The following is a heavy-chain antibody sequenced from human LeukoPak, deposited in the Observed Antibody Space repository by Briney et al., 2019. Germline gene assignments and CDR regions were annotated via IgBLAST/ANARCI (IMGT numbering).Heavy chain of an antibody. CDR2: IKSKLNNYVT. D-gene: IGHD2-8*01. CDR3: TRLRDYCSDGVCPFDY. J-gene: IGHJ4*02. CDR1: GFTFSGFA. V-gene: IGHV3-73*01. Sequence: PGGSLRLSCAASGFTFSGFAVHWVRQASGKGLEWVGRIKSKLNNYVTAYAASVKGRFTISRDDSKNTAYLQLNNLKTDDTAVYYCTRLRDYCSDGVCPFDYWGQGTLVTVSS.